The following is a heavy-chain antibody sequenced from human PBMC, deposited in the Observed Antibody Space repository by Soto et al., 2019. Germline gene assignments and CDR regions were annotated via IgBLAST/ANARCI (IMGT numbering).Heavy chain of an antibody. J-gene: IGHJ4*02. D-gene: IGHD2-2*01. CDR3: AKDRSTRVNHFDY. Sequence: QVQLVESGGGVVQPGRSLRLSCAASGFTFSTYGMHWVRQAPGKGLEWVAVISYDGSNKYYAESVKGRITISRDNSENTLYRQMNSLRAEDTAVYYCAKDRSTRVNHFDYWGQGTLVTVSS. CDR1: GFTFSTYG. V-gene: IGHV3-30*18. CDR2: ISYDGSNK.